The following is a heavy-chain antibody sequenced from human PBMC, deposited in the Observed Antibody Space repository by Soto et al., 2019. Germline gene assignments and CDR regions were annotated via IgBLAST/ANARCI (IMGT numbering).Heavy chain of an antibody. CDR2: ISGGGGGK. CDR1: GFTFSSYA. Sequence: GGSLRLSCAASGFTFSSYAMSWVRQAPGKGLEWVSPISGGGGGKYYADSVKGRFTISRDNSRNTLFLQMNSLRAEDTAVYYCARDAQYYYDATPFDYWGQGALVTVSS. D-gene: IGHD3-22*01. CDR3: ARDAQYYYDATPFDY. V-gene: IGHV3-23*01. J-gene: IGHJ4*02.